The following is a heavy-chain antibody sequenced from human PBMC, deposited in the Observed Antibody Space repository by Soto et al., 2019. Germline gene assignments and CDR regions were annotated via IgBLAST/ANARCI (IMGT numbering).Heavy chain of an antibody. CDR1: GFTFSSYS. CDR2: ISGTSDYI. J-gene: IGHJ6*02. V-gene: IGHV3-21*01. Sequence: PGGSLRLSCAASGFTFSSYSMNWVRQAPGGGLEWVAAISGTSDYIYYADSVKGRFTISRDNAKTSLYIQMNSLRAEDTAVYYCARDHRYCSGSSCRPYYYYYGMDVWGQGTTVTVSS. D-gene: IGHD2-15*01. CDR3: ARDHRYCSGSSCRPYYYYYGMDV.